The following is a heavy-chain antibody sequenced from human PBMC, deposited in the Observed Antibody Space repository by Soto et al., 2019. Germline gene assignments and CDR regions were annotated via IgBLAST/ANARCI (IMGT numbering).Heavy chain of an antibody. CDR3: ARDHMVRGVAYYYGMDV. V-gene: IGHV3-21*01. J-gene: IGHJ6*02. CDR1: GFTFSSYS. Sequence: KPGGSLRLSCAASGFTFSSYSMNWVRQAPGKGLEWVSSISSSSSYIYYADSVKGRFTISRDNAKNSLYLQMNSLRAEDTAVYYCARDHMVRGVAYYYGMDVWGQGTTVTAP. CDR2: ISSSSSYI. D-gene: IGHD3-10*01.